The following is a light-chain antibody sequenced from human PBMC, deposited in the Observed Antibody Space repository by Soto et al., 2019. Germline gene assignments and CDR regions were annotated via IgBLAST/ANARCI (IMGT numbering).Light chain of an antibody. CDR3: QQYSTSSPRYT. V-gene: IGKV3-20*01. CDR1: QSVSSNF. Sequence: EIVLTQSPGTLSLSPGERATLFCRASQSVSSNFLAWYQQKPGQAPRLLIYNASLRAAGIPDRFSGSGSGTDFTLTISRLEPEDFAVYYCQQYSTSSPRYTFGQGTKLEIK. J-gene: IGKJ2*01. CDR2: NAS.